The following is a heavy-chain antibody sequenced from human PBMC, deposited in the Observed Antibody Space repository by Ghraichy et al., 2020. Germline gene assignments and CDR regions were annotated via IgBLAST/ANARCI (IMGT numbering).Heavy chain of an antibody. V-gene: IGHV4-59*01. CDR3: ARGNCSGGSCYFDY. J-gene: IGHJ4*02. CDR2: IYYSGST. CDR1: GGSISSYY. Sequence: SETLSLTCTVSGGSISSYYWSWIRQPPGKGLEWIGYIYYSGSTNYNPSLKSRVTISVDTSKNQFSLKLSSVTAADTAVYYCARGNCSGGSCYFDYWGQGTLVTVSS. D-gene: IGHD2-15*01.